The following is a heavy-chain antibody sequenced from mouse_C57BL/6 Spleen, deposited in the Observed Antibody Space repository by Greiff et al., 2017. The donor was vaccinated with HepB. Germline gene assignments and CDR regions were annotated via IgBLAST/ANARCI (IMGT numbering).Heavy chain of an antibody. Sequence: DVKLQESGPGLVKPSQSLSLTCSVTGYSITSGYYWNWIRQFPGNKLEWMGYISYDGSNNYNPSLKNRISITRDTSKNQFFLKLNSVTTEDTATYYCARQNYYYGRTAYWGQRTLVTVSA. CDR1: GYSITSGYY. V-gene: IGHV3-6*01. D-gene: IGHD1-1*01. CDR2: ISYDGSN. CDR3: ARQNYYYGRTAY. J-gene: IGHJ3*01.